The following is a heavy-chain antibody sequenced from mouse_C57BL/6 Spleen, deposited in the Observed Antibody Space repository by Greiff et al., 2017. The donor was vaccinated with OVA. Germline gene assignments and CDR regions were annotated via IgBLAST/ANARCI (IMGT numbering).Heavy chain of an antibody. CDR3: ARLIRFTRYFDV. Sequence: QVQLQQPGAELVKPGASVKLSCKASGYTFTSYWMQWVKQRPGQGLEWIGEIDPSDSYTNYNQKFKGKATLTVDTSSSTAYMQLSSLTSEDSAVYYCARLIRFTRYFDVWGTGTTVTVSS. CDR2: IDPSDSYT. J-gene: IGHJ1*03. CDR1: GYTFTSYW. V-gene: IGHV1-50*01.